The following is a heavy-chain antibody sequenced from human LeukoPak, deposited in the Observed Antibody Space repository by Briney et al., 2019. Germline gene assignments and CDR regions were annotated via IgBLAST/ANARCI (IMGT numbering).Heavy chain of an antibody. D-gene: IGHD6-13*01. Sequence: SETLSLTCTVSGGSISSGDYYWSWIRQPPGKGLEWIGYIYYSGSTYYNPSLKSRVTMSVDTSKNQFSLKLSSVTAADTAVYYCARLSAAAGQGTFYYYYYYMDVWGKGTTVTVSS. CDR3: ARLSAAAGQGTFYYYYYYMDV. CDR2: IYYSGST. CDR1: GGSISSGDYY. V-gene: IGHV4-30-4*01. J-gene: IGHJ6*03.